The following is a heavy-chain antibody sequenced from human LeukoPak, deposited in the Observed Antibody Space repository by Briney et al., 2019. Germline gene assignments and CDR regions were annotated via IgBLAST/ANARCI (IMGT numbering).Heavy chain of an antibody. CDR2: INPDGSGK. CDR1: GFTFSSYN. Sequence: GGSLRLSCAASGFTFSSYNMHWVRQAPGKGLEWVANINPDGSGKYYVDSVKGRFTISRDNAKKSLYLQMNSLRAEDTAVYYCASKQGDYWGQGTLVTVSS. CDR3: ASKQGDY. V-gene: IGHV3-7*01. J-gene: IGHJ4*02.